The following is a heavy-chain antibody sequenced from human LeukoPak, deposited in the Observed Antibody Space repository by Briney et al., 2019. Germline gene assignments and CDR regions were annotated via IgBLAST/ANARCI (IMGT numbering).Heavy chain of an antibody. CDR1: GFTFDDYA. J-gene: IGHJ4*02. CDR2: ISWNSGSI. CDR3: AKGRTAAGTPYFDY. D-gene: IGHD6-13*01. Sequence: PGGSLRLSCAASGFTFDDYAMHWVRHAPGKGLEWVSGISWNSGSIGYADSVKGRFTISRDNAKNSLYLQMNSLRAEDTALYYCAKGRTAAGTPYFDYWGQGTLVTVSS. V-gene: IGHV3-9*01.